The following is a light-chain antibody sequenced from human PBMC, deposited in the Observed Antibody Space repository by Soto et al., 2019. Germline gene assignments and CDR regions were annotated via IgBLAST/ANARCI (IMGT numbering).Light chain of an antibody. CDR2: EAS. CDR1: QTVGVR. J-gene: IGKJ1*01. CDR3: HQRQRWHRA. V-gene: IGKV3-11*01. Sequence: EIVLTQSPATLSSSPGERATLSCRASQTVGVRLAWYQHKPGQAPRLIIYEASNRAAGIPARFSGSGSGTDFTPTITSLEPEDFEFYYCHQRQRWHRAFGKATKADI.